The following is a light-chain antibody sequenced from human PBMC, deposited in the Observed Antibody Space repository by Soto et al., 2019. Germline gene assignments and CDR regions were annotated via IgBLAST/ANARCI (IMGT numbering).Light chain of an antibody. Sequence: QSVLTQPASVSGSPGQSITISCTGTSSDVGSYNLVSWYQQHPGKAPKLMIYEVSKRPSGVSNRFSGSKSGNTASLTISGLQAEDEADYYCCSYAGSSTLYVFGAWTKLTVL. V-gene: IGLV2-23*02. CDR2: EVS. J-gene: IGLJ1*01. CDR1: SSDVGSYNL. CDR3: CSYAGSSTLYV.